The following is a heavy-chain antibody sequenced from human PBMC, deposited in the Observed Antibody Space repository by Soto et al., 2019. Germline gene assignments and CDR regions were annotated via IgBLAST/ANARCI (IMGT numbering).Heavy chain of an antibody. Sequence: QVQLVESGGGVVQPGTSLRLSCAGSGFTFSGYGMHWVRQAPGKGLEWVAVIWYDGSQKYYVDSVKGRLTISRENSKSTVDLQMNSLRAEDTALYYCARWLGSPYCYFDLWGRGTLVTVSS. J-gene: IGHJ2*01. D-gene: IGHD5-12*01. CDR2: IWYDGSQK. CDR3: ARWLGSPYCYFDL. CDR1: GFTFSGYG. V-gene: IGHV3-33*01.